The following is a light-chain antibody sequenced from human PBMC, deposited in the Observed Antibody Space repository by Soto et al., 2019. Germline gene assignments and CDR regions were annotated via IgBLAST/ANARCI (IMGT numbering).Light chain of an antibody. Sequence: DIQMTQSPSTLSGSVGDRVTITCRASQTISSWLAWYQQKPGKAPKLLIYKASTLKSGVPSRFSGSGSGTEFTLTISSLKPDDFATYYCQHMRTFGQGTKVDIK. V-gene: IGKV1-5*03. CDR3: QHMRT. CDR2: KAS. CDR1: QTISSW. J-gene: IGKJ1*01.